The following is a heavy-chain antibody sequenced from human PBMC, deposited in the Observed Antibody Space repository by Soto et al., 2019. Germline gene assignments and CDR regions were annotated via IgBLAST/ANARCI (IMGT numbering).Heavy chain of an antibody. CDR1: GGTFSSYA. CDR3: AREGFRWELRRDAFDI. CDR2: IIPIFGTA. D-gene: IGHD1-26*01. Sequence: QVQLVQSGAEVKKPGSSVKVSCKASGGTFSSYAISWVRQAPGQGLEWMGGIIPIFGTANYAQKFQGRVTITXXDXTXXAYMELSSLRSEDTAVYYWAREGFRWELRRDAFDIWGQGTMVTVSS. J-gene: IGHJ3*02. V-gene: IGHV1-69*05.